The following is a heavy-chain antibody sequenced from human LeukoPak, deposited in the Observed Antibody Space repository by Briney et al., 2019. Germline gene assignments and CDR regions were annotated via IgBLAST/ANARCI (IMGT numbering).Heavy chain of an antibody. CDR1: GFTFSNYL. CDR3: ARAVYYGSGSYPDY. CDR2: IKQEGSEK. D-gene: IGHD3-10*01. Sequence: PVGSLRVSCAAPGFTFSNYLMYWVREAPGKGLGWVANIKQEGSEKYYVDSVKGRFTISRDNAKNSLYLQMNSLRAEDTAVYYCARAVYYGSGSYPDYWGQGTLVTASS. V-gene: IGHV3-7*01. J-gene: IGHJ4*02.